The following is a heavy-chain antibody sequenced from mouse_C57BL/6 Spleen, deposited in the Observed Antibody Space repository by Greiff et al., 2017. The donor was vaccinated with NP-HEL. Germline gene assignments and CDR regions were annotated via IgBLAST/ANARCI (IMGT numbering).Heavy chain of an antibody. CDR2: IHPNSGST. CDR3: ARTYYYGSSHWYFDV. CDR1: GYTFTSYW. J-gene: IGHJ1*03. V-gene: IGHV1-64*01. D-gene: IGHD1-1*01. Sequence: VQLQQPGAELVKPGASVKLSCKASGYTFTSYWMHWVKQRPGQGLEWIGMIHPNSGSTNYNEKFKSKATLTVDKSSSTAYMQLSSLTSEDSAVYDCARTYYYGSSHWYFDVWGTGTTVTVSS.